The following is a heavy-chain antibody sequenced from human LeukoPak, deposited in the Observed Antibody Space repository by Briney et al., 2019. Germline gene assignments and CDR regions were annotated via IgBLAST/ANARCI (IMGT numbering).Heavy chain of an antibody. CDR2: ISYDGSDK. J-gene: IGHJ4*02. V-gene: IGHV3-30*04. Sequence: GGSLRLSCAASGFTFSAYGIQWVRQAPGKGLEWVAVISYDGSDKYYAGSVKGRFTISRDNSKNTLYLKVNSLRAYDTAVYYCARTDYSGYDLGSAFGRWGQGTLVTVSS. CDR3: ARTDYSGYDLGSAFGR. CDR1: GFTFSAYG. D-gene: IGHD5-12*01.